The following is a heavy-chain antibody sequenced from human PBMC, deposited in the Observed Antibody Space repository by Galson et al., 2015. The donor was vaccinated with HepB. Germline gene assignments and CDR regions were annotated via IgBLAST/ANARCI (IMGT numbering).Heavy chain of an antibody. CDR1: GFAFGSHT. CDR3: VKDSHYDFWQGSLFEL. D-gene: IGHD3-3*01. J-gene: IGHJ4*02. V-gene: IGHV3-23*01. CDR2: ISGHAEKI. Sequence: SLRLSCAASGFAFGSHTMIWVRQAPGRGLECVSAISGHAEKIYYAESLKGRFTISRDNSKSTVYLQISGLRVDDTAVHYCVKDSHYDFWQGSLFELWGQGTPVTVAS.